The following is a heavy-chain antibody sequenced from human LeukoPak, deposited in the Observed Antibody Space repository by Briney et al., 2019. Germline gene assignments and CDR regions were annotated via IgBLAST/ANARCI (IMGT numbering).Heavy chain of an antibody. J-gene: IGHJ4*02. D-gene: IGHD1-26*01. Sequence: PGGSLRLSCAASGFXFSSYAISWVRQAPGKGLEWVSLISGSGGSTYYAATVKGRSTISRDNSKNTLYLQMNSLRDEDTAVYYCAEDEVGATGLFHYWGQGTLVTVSS. CDR3: AEDEVGATGLFHY. V-gene: IGHV3-23*01. CDR2: ISGSGGST. CDR1: GFXFSSYA.